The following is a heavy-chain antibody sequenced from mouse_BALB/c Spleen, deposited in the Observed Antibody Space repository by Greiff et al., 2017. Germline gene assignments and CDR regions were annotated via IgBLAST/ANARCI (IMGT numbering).Heavy chain of an antibody. CDR1: GFTFSSFG. Sequence: EVQRVESGGGLVQPGGSRKLSCAASGFTFSSFGMHWVRQAPEKGLEWVAYISSGSSTIYYADTVKGRFTISRDNPKNTLFLQMTSLRSEDTAMYYCARSRGNYDYAMDYWGQGTSVTVSS. D-gene: IGHD2-1*01. CDR2: ISSGSSTI. V-gene: IGHV5-17*02. J-gene: IGHJ4*01. CDR3: ARSRGNYDYAMDY.